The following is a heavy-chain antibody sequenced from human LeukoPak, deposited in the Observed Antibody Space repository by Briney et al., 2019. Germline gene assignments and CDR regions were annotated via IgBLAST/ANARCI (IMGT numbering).Heavy chain of an antibody. Sequence: SQTLSLTCTVSGGSISSGDYYWSWIRQPPGKGLEWIGYIYYSGTTYYNPSLKSRVTISVDRSRNQFSLKLSSVTAADTAVYYCARVEYCSSSSCPGLAFDIWGQGTMVIVSS. D-gene: IGHD2-2*01. CDR1: GGSISSGDYY. V-gene: IGHV4-30-4*01. J-gene: IGHJ3*02. CDR2: IYYSGTT. CDR3: ARVEYCSSSSCPGLAFDI.